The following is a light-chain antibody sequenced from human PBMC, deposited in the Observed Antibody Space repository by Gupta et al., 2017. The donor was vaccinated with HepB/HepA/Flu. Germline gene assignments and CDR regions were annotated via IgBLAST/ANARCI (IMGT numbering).Light chain of an antibody. J-gene: IGKJ2*01. CDR2: AAS. CDR1: QSISSY. V-gene: IGKV1-39*01. Sequence: DIQMTQSPSSLSASVGDRVTITCRASQSISSYLNWYQQKPGKAPKLLIYAASSLQSGVPSRFSGSGSGTDFTLTISRLQPEDFATYYCQQSDSTPYTVGQGTKMEI. CDR3: QQSDSTPYT.